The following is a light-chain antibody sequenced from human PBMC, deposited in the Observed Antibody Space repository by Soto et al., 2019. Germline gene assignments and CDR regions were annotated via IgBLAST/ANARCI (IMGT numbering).Light chain of an antibody. CDR3: CSYAGSSTFVWV. V-gene: IGLV2-23*02. Sequence: QSVLTQPASVSGSPGQSITISCTGTSSDVGSYNLVSWYQQHPGKAPKLMIYEDIKRPSGVSNRFSGSRSGNTASLTISGLQAADEDDYYCCSYAGSSTFVWVFGGGTKLTVL. CDR1: SSDVGSYNL. J-gene: IGLJ3*02. CDR2: EDI.